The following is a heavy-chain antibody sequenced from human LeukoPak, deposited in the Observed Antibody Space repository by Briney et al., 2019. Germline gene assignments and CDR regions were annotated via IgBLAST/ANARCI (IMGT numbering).Heavy chain of an antibody. D-gene: IGHD1-1*01. CDR1: GFTFSRYG. V-gene: IGHV3-33*06. Sequence: GRSLRLFCAASGFTFSRYGIHWVRQAPGKGLEWVAVIWYDGSNKYYADSVKGRFTISRDNSKNTLYLQMNSLRAEDTAVYYCAKMEDLDYWGQGTLVTVSS. CDR2: IWYDGSNK. J-gene: IGHJ4*02. CDR3: AKMEDLDY.